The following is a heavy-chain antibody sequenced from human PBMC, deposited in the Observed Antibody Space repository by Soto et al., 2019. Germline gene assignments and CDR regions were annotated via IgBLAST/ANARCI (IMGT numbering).Heavy chain of an antibody. CDR3: VVIQPTVSYYYGMDV. D-gene: IGHD5-18*01. J-gene: IGHJ6*02. V-gene: IGHV3-23*01. Sequence: PGGSLRLSCEASGFTFSNFGMNWVRQAPGKGLEWVSAISGSGGSTYYADSVKGRFTISRDNSKNTLYLQMNSLRAEDTAVYYCVVIQPTVSYYYGMDVWGQGTTVTVSS. CDR1: GFTFSNFG. CDR2: ISGSGGST.